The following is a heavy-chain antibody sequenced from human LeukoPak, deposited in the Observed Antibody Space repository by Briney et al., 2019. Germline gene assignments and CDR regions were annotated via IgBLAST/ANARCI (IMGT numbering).Heavy chain of an antibody. CDR1: GFTFSSYS. Sequence: GGSLRLSCAASGFTFSSYSMNWVRQAPGKALEWVSCISSSSTSIYYADSVKGRFTISRDNAKNSLFLQMNTLRVEDTAVYYCARERFYGSGAPKFDYWGQGNLVIVSS. CDR2: ISSSSTSI. J-gene: IGHJ4*02. V-gene: IGHV3-21*01. CDR3: ARERFYGSGAPKFDY. D-gene: IGHD3-10*01.